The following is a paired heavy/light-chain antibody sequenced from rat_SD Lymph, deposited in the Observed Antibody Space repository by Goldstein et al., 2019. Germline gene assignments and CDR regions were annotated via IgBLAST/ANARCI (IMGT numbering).Light chain of an antibody. J-gene: IGKJ5*01. CDR1: QSLEYSDGYTY. CDR2: EVS. Sequence: DVVLTQTPISLSVTLGDQASISCRSSQSLEYSDGYTYLEWYLQKPGQSPQLLIYEVSNRFSGVPDRFIGSGSGTDFTLRISRVEPEDLGVYYCFQPTLLTFGSGTKLEIK. CDR3: FQPTLLT. V-gene: IGKV1S26*01.
Heavy chain of an antibody. CDR1: GFSLTSYN. V-gene: IGHV2-63*01. CDR2: MRYNGDT. D-gene: IGHD3-1*01. CDR3: TRDGPHYFDY. Sequence: QVQLKESGPGLVQPSQTLSLTCTVSGFSLTSYNVHWVRQPPGKGLEWMGRMRYNGDTSYNSALKSRLIISRDTSKNQVFLKMNSLQTDDTGTYYCTRDGPHYFDYWGQGVMVTVSS. J-gene: IGHJ2*01.